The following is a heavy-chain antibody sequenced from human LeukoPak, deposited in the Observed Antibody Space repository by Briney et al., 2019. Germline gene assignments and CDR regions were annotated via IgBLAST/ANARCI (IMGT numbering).Heavy chain of an antibody. D-gene: IGHD1-1*01. CDR3: ARGGEMVHGFRDNWWFDP. CDR2: IYYSGST. Sequence: ASETLSLTCTVSGGSISHYYWSWIRQPPGKGLEWIGYIYYSGSTNYNPSLKSRVTISVGTSKNQFSLKLSSVTAADTAVYYCARGGEMVHGFRDNWWFDPWGQGTLVTVSS. J-gene: IGHJ5*02. CDR1: GGSISHYY. V-gene: IGHV4-59*08.